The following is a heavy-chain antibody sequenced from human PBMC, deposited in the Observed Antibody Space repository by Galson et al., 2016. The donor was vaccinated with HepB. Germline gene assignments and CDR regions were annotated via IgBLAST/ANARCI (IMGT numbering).Heavy chain of an antibody. Sequence: SVKVSCKASGGTFSIYAISWVRKAPGQGLEWMGGIIPIFGTANYAQKFQGRVTITADKSTSTAYMELTSLRSEDTAVYYCARGYTSGWYWFDPWGQGTLSPSPQ. CDR1: GGTFSIYA. D-gene: IGHD6-19*01. CDR3: ARGYTSGWYWFDP. V-gene: IGHV1-69*06. J-gene: IGHJ5*02. CDR2: IIPIFGTA.